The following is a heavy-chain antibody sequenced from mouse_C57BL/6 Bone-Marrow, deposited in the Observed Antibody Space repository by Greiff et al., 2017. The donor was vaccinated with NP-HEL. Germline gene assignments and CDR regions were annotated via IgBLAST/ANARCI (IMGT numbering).Heavy chain of an antibody. CDR1: GYSITSGYY. Sequence: DVQLVESGPGLVKPSQSLSLSCSVTGYSITSGYYWNWIRQFPGNKLEWMGYISYDGSNNYNPSLKNRISITRDTSKNQFFLKLNSVTTEDTATYYCARRATGPWFAYWGQGTLVTVSA. CDR3: ARRATGPWFAY. V-gene: IGHV3-6*01. D-gene: IGHD4-1*02. J-gene: IGHJ3*01. CDR2: ISYDGSN.